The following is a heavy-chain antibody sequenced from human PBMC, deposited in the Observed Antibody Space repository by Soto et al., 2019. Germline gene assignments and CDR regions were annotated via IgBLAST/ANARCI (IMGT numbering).Heavy chain of an antibody. CDR2: ISGSGGST. Sequence: GGSLRLSCAASGFTFSSYAMSWVRQAPGKGLEWASAISGSGGSTYYADSVKGRFTISRDNSKNTLYLQMNSLRAEDTAVYYCAKERYYYDSSGYYPNWFDPWGQGTLVTVSS. CDR3: AKERYYYDSSGYYPNWFDP. J-gene: IGHJ5*02. CDR1: GFTFSSYA. D-gene: IGHD3-22*01. V-gene: IGHV3-23*01.